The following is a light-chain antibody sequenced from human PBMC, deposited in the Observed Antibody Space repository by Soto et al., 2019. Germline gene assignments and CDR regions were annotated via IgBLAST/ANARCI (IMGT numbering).Light chain of an antibody. CDR2: KAS. J-gene: IGKJ1*01. CDR1: QSIGDY. Sequence: DIQMTQSPSTLSASVRDRVTITCRASQSIGDYLAWYQQRPGKAPKLLIFKASSLESGVPSRFSGSGSGTEFTLTISSLQPDDFATYYCQQYNSYSRTFGQGTRVEIK. CDR3: QQYNSYSRT. V-gene: IGKV1-5*03.